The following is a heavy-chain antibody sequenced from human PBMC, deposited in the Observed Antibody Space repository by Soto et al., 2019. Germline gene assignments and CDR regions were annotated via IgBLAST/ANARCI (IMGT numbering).Heavy chain of an antibody. V-gene: IGHV4-61*01. D-gene: IGHD1-26*01. CDR2: IFHTGTT. J-gene: IGHJ4*02. Sequence: QVQLQESGSGLVKPSGTLSLTCTVSGGSVSSGNYYWSWIRQPPGKGLEWIGYIFHTGTTNYNPSLKSRVTISLDTSMNQFSLKLSSVTPADTAVYYCTRAPVSGSYCFDFWGQGTPVTVSS. CDR1: GGSVSSGNYY. CDR3: TRAPVSGSYCFDF.